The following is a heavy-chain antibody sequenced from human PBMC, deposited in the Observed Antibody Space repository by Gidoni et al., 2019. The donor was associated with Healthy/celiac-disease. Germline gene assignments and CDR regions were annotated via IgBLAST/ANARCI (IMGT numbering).Heavy chain of an antibody. V-gene: IGHV3-9*01. CDR2: ISWNSGSI. J-gene: IGHJ4*02. CDR1: GVTFDDYA. Sequence: EVQLVESGGGLVQPGRSLRLSCAASGVTFDDYAMHWVRHAPGKGLEWVSGISWNSGSIGYADSVKGRFTISRDNAKNSLYLQMNSLRAEDTALYYCAKDKGRRFGELLFDYWGQGTLVTVSS. CDR3: AKDKGRRFGELLFDY. D-gene: IGHD3-10*01.